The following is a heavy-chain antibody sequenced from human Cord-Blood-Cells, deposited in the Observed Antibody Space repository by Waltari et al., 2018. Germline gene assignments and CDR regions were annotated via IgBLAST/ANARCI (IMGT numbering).Heavy chain of an antibody. J-gene: IGHJ6*02. CDR2: INPNSGGT. Sequence: QVQLVQSGAEVKKPGASVKVSCKASGYTFTGHYMHWVRQAPGQGLEWMGRINPNSGGTNYAQKFQGRVTMTRDTSISTAYMELSRLRSDDTAVYYCARLNCSSTSCYYYYYYGMDVWGQGTTVTVSS. V-gene: IGHV1-2*06. CDR3: ARLNCSSTSCYYYYYYGMDV. D-gene: IGHD2-2*01. CDR1: GYTFTGHY.